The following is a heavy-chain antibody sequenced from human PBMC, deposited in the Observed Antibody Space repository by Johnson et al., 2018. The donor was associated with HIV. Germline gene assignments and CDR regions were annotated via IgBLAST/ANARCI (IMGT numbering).Heavy chain of an antibody. CDR1: GFTFDDYG. J-gene: IGHJ3*02. CDR2: INWNGGST. V-gene: IGHV3-20*04. D-gene: IGHD3-10*01. CDR3: ARDRGLWERNGAGAFDI. Sequence: VQLVESGGGLVQPGGSLRLSCVASGFTFDDYGMSWVRQAPGKGLEWVSGINWNGGSTGYADSVTGRFTISRDNAKNSLYLQMNSLRAEDTALYYCARDRGLWERNGAGAFDIWGQGTMVTVSS.